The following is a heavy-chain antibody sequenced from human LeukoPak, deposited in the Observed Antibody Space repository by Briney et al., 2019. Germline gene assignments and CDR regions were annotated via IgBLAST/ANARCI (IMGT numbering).Heavy chain of an antibody. CDR3: AVQNDYYYYTMDV. CDR2: IKQDGSEK. V-gene: IGHV3-7*01. CDR1: GGFRFSSYW. Sequence: PGGSLRLSCVTSGGFRFSSYWMSWVRQAPGKGQEWVANIKQDGSEKYYVDSVKGRFTISRDNAKNSLYLQMNSLRAEDTAVYYCAVQNDYYYYTMDVWGQGTTVTVSS. J-gene: IGHJ6*02.